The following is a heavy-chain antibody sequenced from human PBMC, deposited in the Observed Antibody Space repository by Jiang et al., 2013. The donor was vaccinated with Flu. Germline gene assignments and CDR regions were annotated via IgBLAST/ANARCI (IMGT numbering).Heavy chain of an antibody. CDR3: ARMTSLGWLRGLDP. CDR1: GFSLSTSGMC. D-gene: IGHD3-22*01. Sequence: KPTQTLTLTCTFSGFSLSTSGMCVSWIRQPPGKALEWLARIDWDDDKYYSTSLKTRLTISKDTSKNQVVLTMTNMDPVDTATYYCARMTSLGWLRGLDPWGQGTLVTVSS. J-gene: IGHJ5*02. CDR2: IDWDDDK. V-gene: IGHV2-70*11.